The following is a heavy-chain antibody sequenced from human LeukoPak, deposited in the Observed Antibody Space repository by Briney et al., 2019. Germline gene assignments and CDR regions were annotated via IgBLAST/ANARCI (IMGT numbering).Heavy chain of an antibody. J-gene: IGHJ4*02. CDR3: AREGSSPLPYY. Sequence: SETLSLTCSVSGDSVSDYFWSWIRQPAGKGLECIGRIQTTGITYYNPSLKSRVTMSVDTSKNQFSLKLSSVTAADTAVYYCAREGSSPLPYYWGQGTLVTVSS. V-gene: IGHV4-4*07. D-gene: IGHD6-6*01. CDR2: IQTTGIT. CDR1: GDSVSDYF.